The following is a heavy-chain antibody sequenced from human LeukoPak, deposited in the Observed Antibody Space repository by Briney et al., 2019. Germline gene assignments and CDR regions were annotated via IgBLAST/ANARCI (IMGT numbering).Heavy chain of an antibody. CDR1: GGSISSGGYS. D-gene: IGHD6-13*01. CDR2: IYYSGST. J-gene: IGHJ4*02. CDR3: ARLLAAAGTDY. Sequence: PSETLSLTCAVSGGSISSGGYSWSWIRQPPGTGLEWIGCIYYSGSTYYNPSLKSRITISVDTSKNQFSLKLSAVTAADTAVYYWARLLAAAGTDYWGQGTLVTVSS. V-gene: IGHV4-30-2*03.